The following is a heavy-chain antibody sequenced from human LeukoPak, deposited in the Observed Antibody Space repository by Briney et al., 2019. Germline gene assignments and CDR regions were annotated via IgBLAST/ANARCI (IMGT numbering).Heavy chain of an antibody. J-gene: IGHJ4*02. D-gene: IGHD3-10*01. CDR3: AKVANSGTSDLAY. CDR2: ISYDGSNK. V-gene: IGHV3-30*04. Sequence: GGSLRLSCAASGFTLSSYDMHWVRQAPGKGLEWVAVISYDGSNKYYADSVKGRFTISRDTSKNTLFLQVTSLRAEDTAVYYCAKVANSGTSDLAYWGQGTLVIVSS. CDR1: GFTLSSYD.